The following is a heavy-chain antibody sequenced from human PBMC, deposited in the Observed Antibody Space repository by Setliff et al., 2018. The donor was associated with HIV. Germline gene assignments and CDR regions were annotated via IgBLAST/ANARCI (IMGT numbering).Heavy chain of an antibody. CDR3: AKEAKRVGDSQNYYES. V-gene: IGHV1-18*01. Sequence: ASVKVSCKASGYTFTSYGISWVRQAPGQGLEWMGWISAYNGNIYYSQKFQGRVTMTRDTSASTAYMELSSLTFEDTTVYYCAKEAKRVGDSQNYYESWGQGTLVTVSS. CDR1: GYTFTSYG. CDR2: ISAYNGNI. J-gene: IGHJ4*02. D-gene: IGHD1-26*01.